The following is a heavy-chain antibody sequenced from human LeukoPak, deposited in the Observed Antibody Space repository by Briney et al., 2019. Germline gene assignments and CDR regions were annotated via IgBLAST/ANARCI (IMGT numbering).Heavy chain of an antibody. CDR2: INPNSGGT. CDR1: GYTFTGYY. CDR3: AREVRGPYYYDSSGYSYAYFDY. D-gene: IGHD3-22*01. J-gene: IGHJ4*02. V-gene: IGHV1-2*04. Sequence: ASVKVSCKVSGYTFTGYYMHWVRQAPGQGLEWMGWINPNSGGTNYAQKFQGWVTMTRDTSISTAYMELSRLRSDDTAVYYCAREVRGPYYYDSSGYSYAYFDYWGQGTLVTVSS.